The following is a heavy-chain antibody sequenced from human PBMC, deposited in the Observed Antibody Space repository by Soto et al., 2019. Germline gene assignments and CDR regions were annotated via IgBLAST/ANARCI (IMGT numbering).Heavy chain of an antibody. J-gene: IGHJ6*02. V-gene: IGHV4-34*01. CDR2: INHSGST. Sequence: QVQLQQWGAGLLKPSETLSLTCAVYGGSFSGYYWSWIRQPPGKGLEWIGEINHSGSTNYNPSLTSRVTISVDTSKNQFSLKLSSVTAADTAVYYCARASLVRGVSYGMDVWGQGTTVTVSS. CDR3: ARASLVRGVSYGMDV. CDR1: GGSFSGYY. D-gene: IGHD3-10*01.